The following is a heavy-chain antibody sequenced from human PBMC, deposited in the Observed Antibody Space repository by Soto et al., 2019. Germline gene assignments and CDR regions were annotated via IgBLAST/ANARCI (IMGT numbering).Heavy chain of an antibody. J-gene: IGHJ4*02. V-gene: IGHV6-1*01. CDR1: GDSVSSNTAA. D-gene: IGHD6-19*01. Sequence: SQTLSLTCAISGDSVSSNTAAWNWIRSSPSRGLEWLGRTYYRSNWRHDYAVSVKSRITVNPDTSKNHFSLQLNSVTPDDTAVYYCARGVAGSGFDFQGQRTVGTVS. CDR2: TYYRSNWRH. CDR3: ARGVAGSGFDF.